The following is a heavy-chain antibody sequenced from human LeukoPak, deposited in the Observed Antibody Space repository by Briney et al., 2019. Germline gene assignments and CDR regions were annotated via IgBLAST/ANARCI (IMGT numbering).Heavy chain of an antibody. CDR2: ISSSGSTI. D-gene: IGHD6-19*01. Sequence: GGSLRLSCAASGFTFSDYYMSWIRQAPGKGLEWVSYISSSGSTIYYADSVKGRFTFSRDNAKNSLYLQMNSLRAEDTAVYYCARGQWLGPKYYFDYWGQGTLVTVSS. CDR1: GFTFSDYY. CDR3: ARGQWLGPKYYFDY. J-gene: IGHJ4*02. V-gene: IGHV3-11*04.